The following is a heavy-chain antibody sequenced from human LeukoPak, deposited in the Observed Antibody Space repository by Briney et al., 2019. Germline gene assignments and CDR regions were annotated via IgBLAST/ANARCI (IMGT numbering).Heavy chain of an antibody. V-gene: IGHV3-74*01. J-gene: IGHJ6*02. D-gene: IGHD2/OR15-2a*01. Sequence: PGGSLRLSCAASGFTFSGYWMHWVRQAPGKGLAWVSVIRSDGSITTYADSVKGRFTISRDTAKNTLYLQMNSLRAEDTAVYYCARVGTTSNFYYYYGMDVWGQGTTVTVSS. CDR1: GFTFSGYW. CDR3: ARVGTTSNFYYYYGMDV. CDR2: IRSDGSIT.